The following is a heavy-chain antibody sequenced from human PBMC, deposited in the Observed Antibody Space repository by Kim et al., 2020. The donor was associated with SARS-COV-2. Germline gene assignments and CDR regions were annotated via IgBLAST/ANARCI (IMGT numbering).Heavy chain of an antibody. Sequence: ADSVQVRFTISRDNAKNSLYLQMNSLRAEDTALYNCATLPDYGDYVNYVDVWGEGTTVTVSS. J-gene: IGHJ6*03. D-gene: IGHD4-17*01. V-gene: IGHV3-20*01. CDR3: ATLPDYGDYVNYVDV.